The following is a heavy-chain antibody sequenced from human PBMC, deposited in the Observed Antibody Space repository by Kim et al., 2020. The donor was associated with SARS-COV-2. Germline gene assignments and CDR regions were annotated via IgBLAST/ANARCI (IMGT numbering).Heavy chain of an antibody. CDR2: IYYSGST. D-gene: IGHD2-15*01. J-gene: IGHJ5*02. CDR1: GGSISSYY. CDR3: ARGLNPYRPVYCSGGSPCGLNWFDP. V-gene: IGHV4-59*01. Sequence: SETLSLTCTVSGGSISSYYWSWIRQPPGKGLEWIGYIYYSGSTNYNPSLKSRVTISVDTSKNQFSLKLSSVTAADTAVYYCARGLNPYRPVYCSGGSPCGLNWFDPWGQGTLVTVSS.